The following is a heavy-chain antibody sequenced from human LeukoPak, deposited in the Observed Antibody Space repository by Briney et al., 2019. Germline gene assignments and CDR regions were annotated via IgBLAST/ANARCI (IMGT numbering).Heavy chain of an antibody. Sequence: SGTLSLTCAVSGGSISSSNWWSWVRQPPGKGLEWIGEIYHSGSTNYNPSLKSRVTISVDKSKNQFSLKLSSVTAADTAVHYCARVGVAAAGSPDYWGQGTLVTVSS. J-gene: IGHJ4*02. D-gene: IGHD6-13*01. CDR2: IYHSGST. V-gene: IGHV4-4*02. CDR1: GGSISSSNW. CDR3: ARVGVAAAGSPDY.